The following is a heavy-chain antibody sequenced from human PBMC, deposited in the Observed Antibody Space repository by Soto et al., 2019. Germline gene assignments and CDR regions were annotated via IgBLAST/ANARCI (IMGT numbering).Heavy chain of an antibody. D-gene: IGHD2-15*01. Sequence: KASETLSLTCSVSGGSISSGASYYWGWIRQPPGKGLEWMGSVYYGGKTYYNPSLKSRVTISVDTSNNHFSLKLRSVTAADTAVYYCTRRPPVGLFSSSDSNMDVWGQGTTVTVSS. CDR1: GGSISSGASYY. V-gene: IGHV4-39*02. J-gene: IGHJ6*02. CDR2: VYYGGKT. CDR3: TRRPPVGLFSSSDSNMDV.